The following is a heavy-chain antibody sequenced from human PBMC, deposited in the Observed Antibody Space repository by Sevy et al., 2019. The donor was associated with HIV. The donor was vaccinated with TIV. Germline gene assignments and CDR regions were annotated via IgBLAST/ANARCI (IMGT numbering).Heavy chain of an antibody. D-gene: IGHD3-3*01. J-gene: IGHJ4*02. Sequence: GGSLRLSCAASGFTFSSYGMHWVRQAPGKGLEWVAVISYDGSKKYYADSVKGRFTISRDNSKNTLYLQMNSLRAEDTAVYYCATGESVDFWSGYSDWGQGTVVTVSS. CDR2: ISYDGSKK. CDR3: ATGESVDFWSGYSD. V-gene: IGHV3-30*03. CDR1: GFTFSSYG.